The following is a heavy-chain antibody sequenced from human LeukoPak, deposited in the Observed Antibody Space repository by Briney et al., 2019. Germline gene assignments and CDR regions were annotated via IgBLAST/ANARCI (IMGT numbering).Heavy chain of an antibody. V-gene: IGHV4-39*07. D-gene: IGHD3-10*01. CDR2: IYYSGST. CDR3: ARWEVRLNAFEM. J-gene: IGHJ3*02. CDR1: GGSISSSSYY. Sequence: SETLSLTCTVSGGSISSSSYYWGWIRQPPGKGLEWIGSIYYSGSTNYNPSLKSRVTISVDTSKNQFSLSLSSVTAADTAVYYCARWEVRLNAFEMWGQGTMVTVSS.